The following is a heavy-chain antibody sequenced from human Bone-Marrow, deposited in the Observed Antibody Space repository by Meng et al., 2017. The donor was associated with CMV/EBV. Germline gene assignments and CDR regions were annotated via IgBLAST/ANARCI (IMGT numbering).Heavy chain of an antibody. J-gene: IGHJ6*02. D-gene: IGHD3-3*01. Sequence: ESLKISCEASGFTFSSYWMSWVRQAPGKGLEWVANIKQDGSEKYYVDSVKGRFTISRDNAKNSLYLQMNSLRAEDTAVYYCAKRGIFGVGIMDVWGRGTTVTVSS. CDR1: GFTFSSYW. CDR3: AKRGIFGVGIMDV. CDR2: IKQDGSEK. V-gene: IGHV3-7*01.